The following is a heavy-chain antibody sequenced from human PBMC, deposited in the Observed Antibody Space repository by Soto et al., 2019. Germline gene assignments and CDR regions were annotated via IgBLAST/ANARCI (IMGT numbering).Heavy chain of an antibody. J-gene: IGHJ4*02. CDR2: IWYEGSNK. CDR3: AREFLTIFGVVTRPSYYFDY. D-gene: IGHD3-3*01. Sequence: QVQLVEPGGGVVQPGRSLRLSCAASGFTFSSYGMHWVRQAPGKGLEWVAVIWYEGSNKYYADSVKGRFTISRDNSKNTLYLQMNSLRAEDTAVYYCAREFLTIFGVVTRPSYYFDYWGQGTLVTVSS. V-gene: IGHV3-33*01. CDR1: GFTFSSYG.